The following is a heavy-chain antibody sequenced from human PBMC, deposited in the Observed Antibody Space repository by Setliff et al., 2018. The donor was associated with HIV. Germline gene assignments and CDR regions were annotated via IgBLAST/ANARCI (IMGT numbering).Heavy chain of an antibody. CDR1: ENSLILYY. CDR2: ISAYNGNT. CDR3: ARGGADWFDP. V-gene: IGHV1-18*04. J-gene: IGHJ5*02. Sequence: ASVKVSCKASENSLILYYMHWVRQAPGQGLEWMGWISAYNGNTNYAQKLQGRVTMTTDTSTSTAYMELRSLRSDDTAVYYCARGGADWFDPWGQGTLVTVSS.